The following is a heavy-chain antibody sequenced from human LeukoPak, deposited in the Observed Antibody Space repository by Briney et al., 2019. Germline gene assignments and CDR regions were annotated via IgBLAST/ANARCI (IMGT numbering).Heavy chain of an antibody. J-gene: IGHJ4*02. V-gene: IGHV4-59*08. CDR1: GGSISSYY. D-gene: IGHD6-19*01. CDR2: IYYSGST. CDR3: ARRESSGFFDY. Sequence: SETLSLTCTVSGGSISSYYWSWIRQPPGKGLEWIGYIYYSGSTSYNPSLDSRVTISLDTSKNQFSLNLSSVTAADTAVYYCARRESSGFFDYWGQGTLVTVSS.